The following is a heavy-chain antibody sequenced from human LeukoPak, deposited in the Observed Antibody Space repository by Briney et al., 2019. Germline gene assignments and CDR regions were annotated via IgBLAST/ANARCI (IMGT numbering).Heavy chain of an antibody. D-gene: IGHD5-18*01. CDR2: ISYDGSNK. CDR3: ARDRSQRAYSYGPDGE. CDR1: GFTFSSYA. Sequence: GGSLRLSCAASGFTFSSYAMHWVRQAPGKGLEGAAVISYDGSNKFYADSVKGRFTISRDNSKNTLFLQMNSLRAEDTAVYYCARDRSQRAYSYGPDGEWGQGTLVTVSS. V-gene: IGHV3-30*01. J-gene: IGHJ4*02.